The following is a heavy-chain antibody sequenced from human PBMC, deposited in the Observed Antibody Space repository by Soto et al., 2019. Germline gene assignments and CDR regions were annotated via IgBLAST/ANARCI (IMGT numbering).Heavy chain of an antibody. V-gene: IGHV1-69*12. CDR2: IIPIFGTA. D-gene: IGHD1-26*01. J-gene: IGHJ4*02. CDR3: ARDGGPIVGATRAGYSFDY. Sequence: QVQLVQSGAEVKKPGSSVKVSCKASGGTFSSYAISWVRQAPGQGLEWMGGIIPIFGTANYAQKFQGRVTTTADESTSTAYMELSSLRSEDAAVYYCARDGGPIVGATRAGYSFDYWGQGTLVTVSS. CDR1: GGTFSSYA.